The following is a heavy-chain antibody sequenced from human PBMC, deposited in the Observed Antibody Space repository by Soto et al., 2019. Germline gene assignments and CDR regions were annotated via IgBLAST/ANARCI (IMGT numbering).Heavy chain of an antibody. D-gene: IGHD4-4*01. Sequence: GESLKISCQPLGYGFTDYWIGWVRQVPGKGLEWMGLIDPGDSDTRYSPSFQGQVTISVDKSTRTAYLQWSSLKASDTAIYYCGRTTNFDSWGQGTLVTVPQ. CDR2: IDPGDSDT. J-gene: IGHJ4*02. CDR3: GRTTNFDS. CDR1: GYGFTDYW. V-gene: IGHV5-51*01.